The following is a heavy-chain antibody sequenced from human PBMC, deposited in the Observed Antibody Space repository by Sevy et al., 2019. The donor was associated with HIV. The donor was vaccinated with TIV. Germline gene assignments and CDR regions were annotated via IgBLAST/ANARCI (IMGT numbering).Heavy chain of an antibody. V-gene: IGHV3-74*01. CDR1: GYTFSNYW. CDR3: VAANSWEDY. Sequence: GGSLRLSCEGSGYTFSNYWMHWVRQAPGKGLEWVLRVNSDGSDTAYADSVKGRFTISRDNAENTMSLQMNSLRAEDTGLYYCVAANSWEDYWGQGTQVTVSS. D-gene: IGHD6-13*01. CDR2: VNSDGSDT. J-gene: IGHJ4*02.